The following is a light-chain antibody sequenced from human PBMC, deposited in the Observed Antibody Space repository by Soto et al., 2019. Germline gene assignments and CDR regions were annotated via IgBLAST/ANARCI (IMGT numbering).Light chain of an antibody. V-gene: IGKV3-20*01. J-gene: IGKJ5*01. CDR3: QQYGNSPIT. CDR2: GAS. CDR1: QIVNNKF. Sequence: SVFSQSPYTLTLTPGEKVTLSCRASQIVNNKFLAWYQQKPGQAPRILIYGASIRATGIPDRFSGSGSGTDFTLTISRLEPEDFAVYYCQQYGNSPITSAQPTRLEI.